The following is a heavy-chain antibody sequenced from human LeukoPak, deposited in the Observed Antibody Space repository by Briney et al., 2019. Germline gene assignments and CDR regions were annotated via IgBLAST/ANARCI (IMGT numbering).Heavy chain of an antibody. CDR1: GFIFSDSA. CDR3: AYPGVAVAGTY. D-gene: IGHD6-19*01. V-gene: IGHV3-48*01. CDR2: ISSSSSTI. J-gene: IGHJ4*02. Sequence: GGSLRLSCAASGFIFSDSAMSWVRQAPGKGLEWVSYISSSSSTIYYADSVKGRFTISRDNAKNSLYLQMNSLRAEDTAVYYCAYPGVAVAGTYWGQGTLVTVSS.